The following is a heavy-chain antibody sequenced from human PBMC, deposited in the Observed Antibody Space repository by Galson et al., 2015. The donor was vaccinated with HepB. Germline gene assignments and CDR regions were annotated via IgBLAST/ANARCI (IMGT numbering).Heavy chain of an antibody. Sequence: SLRLSCAASGFTFRNYAMSWVRQAPGKGLEWVSAITPSGDNTYSADSVKGRLTISRDNSKNTLFLQKTGLTADDTALYYCARLHPEYTSGWYRQALYYFDSWGQGTLVAVSS. V-gene: IGHV3-23*01. CDR2: ITPSGDNT. J-gene: IGHJ4*02. D-gene: IGHD6-19*01. CDR1: GFTFRNYA. CDR3: ARLHPEYTSGWYRQALYYFDS.